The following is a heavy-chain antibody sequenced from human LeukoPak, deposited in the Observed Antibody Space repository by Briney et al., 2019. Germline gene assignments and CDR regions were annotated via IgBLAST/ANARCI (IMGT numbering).Heavy chain of an antibody. Sequence: GGSLRLSCAASGFTVSSSYLSWVRQAPGKGLEWVSVIYSDGNTYYADSVKGRFTISRDTSKNTLYLQMNSLRAEDTAVYYCARAPRSCSSTTCYAGGVDCWGQGILVTVSS. CDR2: IYSDGNT. CDR1: GFTVSSSY. V-gene: IGHV3-53*01. J-gene: IGHJ4*02. CDR3: ARAPRSCSSTTCYAGGVDC. D-gene: IGHD2-2*01.